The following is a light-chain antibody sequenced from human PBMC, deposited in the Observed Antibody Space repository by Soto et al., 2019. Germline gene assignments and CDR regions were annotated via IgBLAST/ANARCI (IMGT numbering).Light chain of an antibody. J-gene: IGLJ1*01. CDR2: EVS. Sequence: QSVLTQRPSASGSPGQSVTISCTGTSSDVGGYNYVSWYQQHPGKAPKLMIYEVSKRPSGVPDRFSGSKSGNTASLTVSGLQAEDEADYYCSSYAGSIFYVFGTGTKVTVL. CDR3: SSYAGSIFYV. V-gene: IGLV2-8*01. CDR1: SSDVGGYNY.